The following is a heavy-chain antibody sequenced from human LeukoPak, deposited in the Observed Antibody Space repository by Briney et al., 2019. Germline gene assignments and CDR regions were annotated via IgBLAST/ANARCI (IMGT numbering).Heavy chain of an antibody. CDR1: GSTFSSYG. V-gene: IGHV3-33*01. Sequence: GGSLRLSCAASGSTFSSYGMHWVRQAPGKGLEWVAVIWYDGSNKYYADSVKGRFTISRDNSKNTLYLQMNSLRAEDTAVYYCARGGYDILTGSLYYFDYWGQGTLVTVSS. D-gene: IGHD3-9*01. CDR2: IWYDGSNK. J-gene: IGHJ4*02. CDR3: ARGGYDILTGSLYYFDY.